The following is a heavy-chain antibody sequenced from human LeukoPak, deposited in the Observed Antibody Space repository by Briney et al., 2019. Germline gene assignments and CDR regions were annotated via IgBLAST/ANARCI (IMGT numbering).Heavy chain of an antibody. CDR1: GFTFNRYW. D-gene: IGHD5-12*01. CDR2: IKSDGSEE. V-gene: IGHV3-7*02. Sequence: GGSLRLSCAASGFTFNRYWMSWVRQAPGKGLEWVAQIKSDGSEEYYADPVRGRFTISRDNPKNTLWLQMNSLTADDTAVYYCARGEFSGLDYWGQGTLVTVSS. CDR3: ARGEFSGLDY. J-gene: IGHJ4*02.